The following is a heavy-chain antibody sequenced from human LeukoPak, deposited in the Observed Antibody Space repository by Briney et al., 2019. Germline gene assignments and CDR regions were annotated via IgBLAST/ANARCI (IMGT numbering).Heavy chain of an antibody. Sequence: PSQTLSLTCTVSGYSITSGYYWGWIRQPPGKGLEWIGSIYHSGSTYYNPSLKTRVTISVDTSKNQFSLQLSSVTAADTAVYYCAREPRWAGDLGGFDSWGQGPLVTVSS. CDR1: GYSITSGYY. V-gene: IGHV4-38-2*02. J-gene: IGHJ4*02. CDR2: IYHSGST. D-gene: IGHD3-16*01. CDR3: AREPRWAGDLGGFDS.